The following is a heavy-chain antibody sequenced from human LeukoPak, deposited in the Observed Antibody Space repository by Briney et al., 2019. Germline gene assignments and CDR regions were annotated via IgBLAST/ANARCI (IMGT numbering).Heavy chain of an antibody. D-gene: IGHD5-18*01. CDR2: ISSSSSYI. V-gene: IGHV3-21*01. CDR1: GFTFSSYS. CDR3: ARAGGYSYGSGHFDY. J-gene: IGHJ4*02. Sequence: PGGSLRLSCAASGFTFSSYSMNWVRQAPGKGLEWVSSISSSSSYIYYADSVKGRFTISRDNAKNSLYLQMNSLRAEDTAVYYCARAGGYSYGSGHFDYWGQGTLVTVSS.